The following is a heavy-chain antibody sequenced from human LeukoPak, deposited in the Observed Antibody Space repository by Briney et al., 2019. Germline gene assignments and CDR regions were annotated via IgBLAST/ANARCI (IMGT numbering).Heavy chain of an antibody. Sequence: PGGFLRLSCAASGFTFSSYGMHWVRQAPGKGLEWVAFIRYDGSNKYYADSVKGRFTISRDNSKNTLYLQMNSLRAEDTAVYYCAKDRVIAVAGFFDYWGQGTLVTVSS. J-gene: IGHJ4*02. V-gene: IGHV3-30*02. CDR2: IRYDGSNK. CDR1: GFTFSSYG. D-gene: IGHD6-19*01. CDR3: AKDRVIAVAGFFDY.